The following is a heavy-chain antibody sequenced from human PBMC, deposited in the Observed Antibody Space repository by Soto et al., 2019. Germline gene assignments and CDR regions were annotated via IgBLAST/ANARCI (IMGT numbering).Heavy chain of an antibody. CDR2: INNDGSST. V-gene: IGHV3-74*01. CDR1: GFSFRTYW. D-gene: IGHD7-27*01. J-gene: IGHJ6*04. Sequence: EVQLVESGGGLVQPGGSLRLSCAASGFSFRTYWMQWARQAPGKGLEWVSRINNDGSSTDYADSVKGRFTISRDNAKDTLYLQMNSLQAEDTATYYCAMGTMDVWGTGTTVTVSS. CDR3: AMGTMDV.